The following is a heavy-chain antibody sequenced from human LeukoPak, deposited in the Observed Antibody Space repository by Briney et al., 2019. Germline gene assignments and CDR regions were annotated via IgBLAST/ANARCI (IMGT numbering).Heavy chain of an antibody. V-gene: IGHV3-48*01. D-gene: IGHD1-1*01. Sequence: GGSLRLSCAASGFTFSNYNMNWVRQAPGKGLEWVSYISSDSSTINYGDSVKGRFTISRDKAKNSLYLQMNSLRAGDTAVYYCAKNDFFDYWGQGTLVTVSS. CDR2: ISSDSSTI. CDR3: AKNDFFDY. CDR1: GFTFSNYN. J-gene: IGHJ4*02.